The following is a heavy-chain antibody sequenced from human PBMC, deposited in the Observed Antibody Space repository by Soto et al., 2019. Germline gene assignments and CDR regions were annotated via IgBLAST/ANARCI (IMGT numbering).Heavy chain of an antibody. D-gene: IGHD2-21*02. J-gene: IGHJ4*02. CDR3: ARQGPPVTDTYYFEY. CDR1: GGSISSNDYY. CDR2: IYSGTT. V-gene: IGHV4-39*01. Sequence: QLQLQESGPGLVKPSETLSLTCTVSGGSISSNDYYWGWIRQPPGKGLEWIGSIYSGTTYYNPSLKSRVTVSGDTSKNQVSLKLTSVAAADTAVYYCARQGPPVTDTYYFEYWGQGTLVTVSS.